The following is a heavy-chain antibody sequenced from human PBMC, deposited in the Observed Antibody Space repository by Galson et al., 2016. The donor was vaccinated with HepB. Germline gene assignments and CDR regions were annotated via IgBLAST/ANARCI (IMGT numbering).Heavy chain of an antibody. CDR3: AKCLWVRGVYPFDP. J-gene: IGHJ5*02. V-gene: IGHV3-23*01. CDR2: ILNSGAST. Sequence: SLRLSCAGSGFTFSAYSMSWVRQAPGKGLEWVSAILNSGASTSYADSVKGRFTISRDNSKNTVYLQMNNLRAEDTAVYYCAKCLWVRGVYPFDPWGQGTLVTVSS. CDR1: GFTFSAYS. D-gene: IGHD3-10*01.